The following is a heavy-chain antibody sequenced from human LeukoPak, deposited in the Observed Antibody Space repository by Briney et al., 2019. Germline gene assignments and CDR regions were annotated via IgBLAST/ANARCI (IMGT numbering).Heavy chain of an antibody. CDR1: GFTFSSYA. CDR3: STSTPPYCNHSSGYYSNSGPL. V-gene: IGHV3-15*01. D-gene: IGHD3-22*01. Sequence: PGGSLRLSCAASGFTFSSYAVSWVRQAPGKGLEWVGRIKRKTDGGTTDNAAPVKGRFTISRDDSKNTLYLQMNSLKIEDTAVYYCSTSTPPYCNHSSGYYSNSGPLWGQGTMVTVSS. J-gene: IGHJ3*01. CDR2: IKRKTDGGTT.